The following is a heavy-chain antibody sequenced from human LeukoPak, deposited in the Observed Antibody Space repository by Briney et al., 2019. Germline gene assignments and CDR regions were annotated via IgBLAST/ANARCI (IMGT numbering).Heavy chain of an antibody. V-gene: IGHV1-8*01. D-gene: IGHD6-25*01. CDR3: ARDQRRSYYYYYGMDV. J-gene: IGHJ6*02. CDR2: MNPNSGNT. CDR1: GYTFTSYD. Sequence: ASVKVSCKASGYTFTSYDINWVRQATGQGLEWMGWMNPNSGNTGYAQKFQGRVTMTRNTSISTAYMELSSLRSEDTAVYYCARDQRRSYYYYYGMDVWGQGTTVTVSS.